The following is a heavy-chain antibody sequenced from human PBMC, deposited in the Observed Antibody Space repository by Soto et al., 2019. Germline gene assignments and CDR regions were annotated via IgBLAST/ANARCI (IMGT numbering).Heavy chain of an antibody. V-gene: IGHV4-31*03. Sequence: QVQLQESGPGLVKPSQTLSLTCSVSGGSISSGGNYWKWIRQHPGKGLEWIGYLYYSGSTYYNPSLTSRVTISVDTSKNQFSLKLSSVTAAATAVYYCARDPSIADFYGMDVWGQGTTVTVSS. CDR2: LYYSGST. CDR3: ARDPSIADFYGMDV. CDR1: GGSISSGGNY. D-gene: IGHD6-13*01. J-gene: IGHJ6*02.